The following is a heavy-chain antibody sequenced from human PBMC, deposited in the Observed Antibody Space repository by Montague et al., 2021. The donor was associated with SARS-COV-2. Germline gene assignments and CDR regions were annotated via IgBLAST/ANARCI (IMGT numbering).Heavy chain of an antibody. CDR3: ATTIYDYVWGTRVEFDY. Sequence: PALVKPTQTLTLTCTFSGFSLSTSGMCVSWIRQPPGKALEWLALIDWDDDKYYSTSLKTRLTISKDTSKNPVVLTMTNMDPVDTATYYCATTIYDYVWGTRVEFDYWGQGTLVTVSS. D-gene: IGHD3-16*01. CDR1: GFSLSTSGMC. V-gene: IGHV2-70*01. CDR2: IDWDDDK. J-gene: IGHJ4*02.